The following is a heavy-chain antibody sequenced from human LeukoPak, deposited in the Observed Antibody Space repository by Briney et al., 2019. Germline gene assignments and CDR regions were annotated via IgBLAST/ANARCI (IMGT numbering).Heavy chain of an antibody. CDR1: GFTFSTYN. Sequence: GGSLRLSCEASGFTFSTYNMNWVRQAPGKRLEWVSSISSSSSYIYYADSVKGRFTISRDNAKNSLYLQMNSLRAEDTAVYYCARVYYYDSSGYYGYWGQGTLVTVSS. CDR3: ARVYYYDSSGYYGY. CDR2: ISSSSSYI. D-gene: IGHD3-22*01. V-gene: IGHV3-21*01. J-gene: IGHJ4*02.